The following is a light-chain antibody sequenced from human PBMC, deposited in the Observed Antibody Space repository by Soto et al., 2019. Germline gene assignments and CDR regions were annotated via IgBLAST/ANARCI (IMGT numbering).Light chain of an antibody. CDR2: DAS. V-gene: IGKV1-33*01. CDR3: QQLNSFPLT. CDR1: QDISNY. Sequence: DIQMTQSPSTLSGSVGDRVTITCQASQDISNYLNWYQQKPGKAPKLLIYDASNLETGVPSRFSGSGSGTDFTFTISSLQPEDIATYFCQQLNSFPLTFGGGTKVDIK. J-gene: IGKJ4*01.